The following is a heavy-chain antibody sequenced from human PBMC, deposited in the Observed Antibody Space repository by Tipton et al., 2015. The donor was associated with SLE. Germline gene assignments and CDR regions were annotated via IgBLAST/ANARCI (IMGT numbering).Heavy chain of an antibody. CDR2: ISGYNGDT. Sequence: QSGAEVKKPGASVKVSCKASGYTFTSFAITWVRQAPGQGLEWMGWISGYNGDTYYAEKFQGRVAMTTDTSTSTAYMELRSLRSDDTAVYYCAREVYSGSYYYYYGMDVWGQGTTVTISS. V-gene: IGHV1-18*04. CDR1: GYTFTSFA. D-gene: IGHD3-10*01. CDR3: AREVYSGSYYYYYGMDV. J-gene: IGHJ6*02.